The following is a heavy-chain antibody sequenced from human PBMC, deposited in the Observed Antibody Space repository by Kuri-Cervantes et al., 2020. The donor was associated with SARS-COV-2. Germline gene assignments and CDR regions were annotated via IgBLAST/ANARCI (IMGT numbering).Heavy chain of an antibody. V-gene: IGHV1-69*10. CDR2: IMTILGIA. Sequence: SVQDSSKASGGTFSSYAISRVLQAPGRGLEWMGGIMTILGIANYAQKFQGRFTIAADKSTSAAYMEQISLRSEDTTVYYCARDTTAVVYYYYYGMDVWGQGTMVTVSS. J-gene: IGHJ6*02. CDR3: ARDTTAVVYYYYYGMDV. CDR1: GGTFSSYA. D-gene: IGHD4-23*01.